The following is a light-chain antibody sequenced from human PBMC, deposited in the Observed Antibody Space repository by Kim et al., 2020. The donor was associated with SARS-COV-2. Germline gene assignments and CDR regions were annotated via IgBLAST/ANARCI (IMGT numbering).Light chain of an antibody. J-gene: IGKJ1*01. CDR2: DAS. CDR1: QSISSW. V-gene: IGKV1-5*01. CDR3: QQYNSYSSS. Sequence: DIQMTQSPSTLSAYVGDRVTITCRASQSISSWLAWYQQKPGKAPTLLVYDASTLESGVPSRFSGSGSGTEFTLTITSLQPDDFATYYCQQYNSYSSSFGQGTKVDIK.